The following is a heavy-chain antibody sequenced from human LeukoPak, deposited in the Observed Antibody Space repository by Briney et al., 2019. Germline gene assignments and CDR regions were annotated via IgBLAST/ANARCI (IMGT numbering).Heavy chain of an antibody. J-gene: IGHJ3*02. CDR1: GYSFTSFW. D-gene: IGHD1-26*01. CDR2: IHPGDSDI. V-gene: IGHV5-51*01. Sequence: GESLKISCKGSGYSFTSFWIGWARQMPGKGLEWMGIIHPGDSDIRYSPSFEGQVTISADKTTSTAYLQWSSLKASDTAMYYCARHMREAGAFDIWGQGTMVTVSS. CDR3: ARHMREAGAFDI.